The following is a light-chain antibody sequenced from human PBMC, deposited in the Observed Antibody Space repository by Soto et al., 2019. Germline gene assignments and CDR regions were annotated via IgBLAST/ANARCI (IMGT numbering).Light chain of an antibody. Sequence: QSALTQPASVSGSPGQSITISCTGTSSDVGGYNSVSWYQQHPGKAPELLIYDVSDRPSGISNRFSGSKSGNTASLTISGLQAEDEADYYCGSYAAGSTLVLGGGTQLTVL. CDR3: GSYAAGSTLV. V-gene: IGLV2-14*01. CDR2: DVS. CDR1: SSDVGGYNS. J-gene: IGLJ2*01.